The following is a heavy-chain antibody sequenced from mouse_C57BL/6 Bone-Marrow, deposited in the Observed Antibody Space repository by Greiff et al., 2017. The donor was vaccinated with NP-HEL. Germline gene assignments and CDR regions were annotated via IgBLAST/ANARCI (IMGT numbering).Heavy chain of an antibody. CDR1: GFTFSDYG. Sequence: EVKLVESGGGLVQPGGSLKLSCAASGFTFSDYGMAWVRQAPRKGPEWVAFISNLAYSIYYAATVTGRFTISRENAKNTLYLEMSSLRSEDTAMYYCARFYYDYDGYYAMDYWGQGTSVTVSS. CDR2: ISNLAYSI. J-gene: IGHJ4*01. CDR3: ARFYYDYDGYYAMDY. D-gene: IGHD2-4*01. V-gene: IGHV5-15*01.